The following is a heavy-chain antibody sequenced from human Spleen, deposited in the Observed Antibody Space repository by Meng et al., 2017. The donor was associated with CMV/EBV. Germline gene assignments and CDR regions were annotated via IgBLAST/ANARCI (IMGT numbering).Heavy chain of an antibody. V-gene: IGHV3-23*01. J-gene: IGHJ4*02. CDR3: ANFPVPSNTMIVVVILDC. CDR2: ITGSGDNT. Sequence: GESLKISCAASGFTFSNYAMNWVRQAPGKGLEWVSTITGSGDNTYYADSVRGRFTISRDNSKNTLYLQMNSLRAEDTAVYYCANFPVPSNTMIVVVILDCWGQGTLVTVSS. CDR1: GFTFSNYA. D-gene: IGHD3-22*01.